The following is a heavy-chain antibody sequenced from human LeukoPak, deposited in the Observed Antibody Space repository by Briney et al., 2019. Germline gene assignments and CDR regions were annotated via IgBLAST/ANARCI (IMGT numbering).Heavy chain of an antibody. D-gene: IGHD2-2*02. J-gene: IGHJ6*03. CDR3: ARLAPEDCSSTSCYTGGPYYYMDV. CDR2: ISSSGSTK. V-gene: IGHV3-11*01. CDR1: GFTFSDYY. Sequence: GGTLSFSCAASGFTFSDYYMSWIRQAQGKGLEWVSNISSSGSTKSYADPVKGRFTISRDNTKNSLYLQMNSLRAEDTAVYYCARLAPEDCSSTSCYTGGPYYYMDVWGKGATVTVSS.